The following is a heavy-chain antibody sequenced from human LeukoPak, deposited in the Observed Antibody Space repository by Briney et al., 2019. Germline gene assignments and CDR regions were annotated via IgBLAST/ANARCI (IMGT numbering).Heavy chain of an antibody. CDR1: GGTFSSYA. CDR3: ARAKSFSSSVDIVATSLPDY. D-gene: IGHD5-12*01. J-gene: IGHJ4*02. V-gene: IGHV1-69*05. Sequence: ASVKVSCKASGGTFSSYAISWVRQAPGQGLEWMGGIIPIFGTANYEQKFQGRVTITTDESTSTAYMELSSLRSEDTAVYYCARAKSFSSSVDIVATSLPDYWGQGTLVTVSS. CDR2: IIPIFGTA.